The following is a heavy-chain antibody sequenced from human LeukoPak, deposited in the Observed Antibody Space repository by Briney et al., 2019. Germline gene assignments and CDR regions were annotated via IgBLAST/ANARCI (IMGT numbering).Heavy chain of an antibody. Sequence: GGSLRLSCAASGFTFSSYGMHWVRQAPGKGLDWVAVISSDGSKKYYADSVKGRFTISRDNSKNTLSLQVSSLRTEDTAVYYCAKDRYSYAFEYSDSWGQGTLVTVSS. D-gene: IGHD5-18*01. CDR3: AKDRYSYAFEYSDS. V-gene: IGHV3-30*18. CDR2: ISSDGSKK. CDR1: GFTFSSYG. J-gene: IGHJ4*02.